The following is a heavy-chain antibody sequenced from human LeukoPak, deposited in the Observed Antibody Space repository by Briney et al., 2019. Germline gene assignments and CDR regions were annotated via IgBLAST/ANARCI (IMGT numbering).Heavy chain of an antibody. J-gene: IGHJ3*02. V-gene: IGHV4-4*07. CDR3: AGGAYSSSWYGAFDI. Sequence: IYTSGSTNYTPSLKSRVTMSVDTSKNQFSLKLSSVTAADTAVYYCAGGAYSSSWYGAFDIWGQGTMVTVSS. D-gene: IGHD6-13*01. CDR2: IYTSGST.